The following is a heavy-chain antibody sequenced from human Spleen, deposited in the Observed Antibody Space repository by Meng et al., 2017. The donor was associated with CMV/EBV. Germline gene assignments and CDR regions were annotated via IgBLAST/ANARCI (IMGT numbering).Heavy chain of an antibody. J-gene: IGHJ6*02. Sequence: SVKVSCKASGGTFSSYAISWVRQAPGQGLEWMGGIIPILGIANYAQKFQGRVTITADKSTSTAYMELSSLRSEDTAVYYCARDLWFGELFRGGMDVWGQGTTVTVSS. D-gene: IGHD3-10*01. CDR2: IIPILGIA. CDR1: GGTFSSYA. V-gene: IGHV1-69*10. CDR3: ARDLWFGELFRGGMDV.